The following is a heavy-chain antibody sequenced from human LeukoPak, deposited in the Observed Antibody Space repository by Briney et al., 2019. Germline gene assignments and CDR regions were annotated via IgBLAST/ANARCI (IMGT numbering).Heavy chain of an antibody. CDR3: ARVPYSSAPKSRLAFDP. CDR2: IYYSGST. V-gene: IGHV4-59*01. J-gene: IGHJ5*02. D-gene: IGHD3-22*01. Sequence: SETLSLTCTVSGGSISSYYWSWIRQPPGKGLEWIGYIYYSGSTNYNPSLKSRVTISVDTSKNQFSLKLSSVTAADTAVYYCARVPYSSAPKSRLAFDPWGQGTLVTVSS. CDR1: GGSISSYY.